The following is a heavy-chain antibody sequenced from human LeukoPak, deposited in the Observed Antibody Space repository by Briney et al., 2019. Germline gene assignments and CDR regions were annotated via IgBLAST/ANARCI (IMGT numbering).Heavy chain of an antibody. CDR1: GGSISSGGYS. Sequence: PSQTLSLTCAVSGGSISSGGYSWSWIRQPPGKGLEWIGYIYYSGSTYYNPSLKSRVTISVDTSKNQFSLKLSSVTVADTAVYYCARDRDSSSHFDYWGQGTLVTVSS. V-gene: IGHV4-31*11. J-gene: IGHJ4*02. CDR2: IYYSGST. D-gene: IGHD6-13*01. CDR3: ARDRDSSSHFDY.